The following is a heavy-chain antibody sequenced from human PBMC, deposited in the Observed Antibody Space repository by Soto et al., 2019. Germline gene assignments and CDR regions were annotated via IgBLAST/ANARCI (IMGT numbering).Heavy chain of an antibody. V-gene: IGHV3-7*01. J-gene: IGHJ4*02. CDR2: ITQDGSEK. Sequence: GGSGRVSCAASGFTFSSYWMSWVRQAPGKGLEWVANITQDGSEKYYVDSVKGRFTLSRDNAKNSLYLQMNSLRAEDTAVYYCARDGVTGTMWDSWGQGTLVTVSS. CDR3: ARDGVTGTMWDS. D-gene: IGHD1-20*01. CDR1: GFTFSSYW.